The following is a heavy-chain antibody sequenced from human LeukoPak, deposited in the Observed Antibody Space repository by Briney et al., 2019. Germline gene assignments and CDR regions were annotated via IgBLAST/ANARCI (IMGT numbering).Heavy chain of an antibody. Sequence: SSETLSLTCTVSGVSISSSSYYWSWIRQPPGKGLEWIGYIYYSGTTNYNPSLKSRVTISGDTSKNQFSLKLSSVTAADTAVYYCARGRGYYYDSSGYYLGGYFEYWGQGTLVTVSS. CDR2: IYYSGTT. CDR1: GVSISSSSYY. D-gene: IGHD3-22*01. CDR3: ARGRGYYYDSSGYYLGGYFEY. V-gene: IGHV4-61*01. J-gene: IGHJ4*02.